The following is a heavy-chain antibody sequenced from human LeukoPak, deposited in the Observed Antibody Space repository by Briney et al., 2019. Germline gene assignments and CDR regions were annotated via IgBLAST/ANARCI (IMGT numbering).Heavy chain of an antibody. V-gene: IGHV3-74*01. Sequence: QPGGSLRLSCAASGFTFSSHWMHWVRQAPGKGLVWISRTVSDGSGATYVDSVKGRFTTSRDNAKNTLYLQMNSLRAEDTAVYYCARDGTFDDSSGLGAFDIWGQGTMVTVSS. D-gene: IGHD3-22*01. J-gene: IGHJ3*02. CDR1: GFTFSSHW. CDR3: ARDGTFDDSSGLGAFDI. CDR2: TVSDGSGA.